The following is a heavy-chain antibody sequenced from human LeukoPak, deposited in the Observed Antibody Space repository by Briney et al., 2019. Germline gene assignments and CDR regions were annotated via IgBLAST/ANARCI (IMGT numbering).Heavy chain of an antibody. Sequence: SETLSLTCTVSGGSISSSSYYWGWIRQPPGKGLEWIGSIYYSGSTYYNPSLKSRVTISVDTSKNQFSLKLSSVTAADTAVYYCARMDNPDSWFDPWGQGTLVTVSS. CDR2: IYYSGST. J-gene: IGHJ5*02. CDR3: ARMDNPDSWFDP. D-gene: IGHD1-1*01. V-gene: IGHV4-39*01. CDR1: GGSISSSSYY.